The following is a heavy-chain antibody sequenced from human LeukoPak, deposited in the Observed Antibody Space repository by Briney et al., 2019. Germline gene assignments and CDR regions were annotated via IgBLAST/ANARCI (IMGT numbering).Heavy chain of an antibody. Sequence: SETLSLTCTVSGGSISSGSYSWSWIRQPAGKGLEWIGRIYTSGSTNYNPSLKSRVTISVDTSKNQFSLKLSSVTAADTAVYYCARGYYYYGMDVWGQGTTVTVSS. CDR3: ARGYYYYGMDV. CDR1: GGSISSGSYS. CDR2: IYTSGST. V-gene: IGHV4-61*02. J-gene: IGHJ6*02.